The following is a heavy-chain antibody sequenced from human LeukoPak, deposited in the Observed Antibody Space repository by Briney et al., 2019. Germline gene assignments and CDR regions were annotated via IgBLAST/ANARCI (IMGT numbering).Heavy chain of an antibody. D-gene: IGHD7-27*01. CDR3: ARERTGDDAFDI. CDR1: GFTFSSYG. J-gene: IGHJ3*02. V-gene: IGHV3-23*01. Sequence: GGTLRLSCAASGFTFSSYGMSWVRQAPGKGLEWVSAISGSGGSTYYADSVKGRFTISRDNTKNSLYLQMNSLRAEDTAVYYCARERTGDDAFDIWGQGTMVTVSS. CDR2: ISGSGGST.